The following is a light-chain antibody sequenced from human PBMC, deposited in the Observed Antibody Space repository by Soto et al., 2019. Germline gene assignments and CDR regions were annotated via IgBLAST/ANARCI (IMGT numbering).Light chain of an antibody. CDR2: AAP. J-gene: IGKJ1*01. CDR3: QQRYSSTRT. V-gene: IGKV1-39*01. Sequence: IQMTQSPSSLSSSFGDSVTITCRASQSISTYLNWYQLKQGKAPKLLLSAAPGFQSEVPSNFSGSGSGTDGTITISSLQKEDGSTYDCQQRYSSTRTFGQGTKVDIK. CDR1: QSISTY.